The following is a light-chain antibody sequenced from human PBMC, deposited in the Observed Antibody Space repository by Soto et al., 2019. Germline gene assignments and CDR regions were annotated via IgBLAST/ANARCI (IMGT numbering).Light chain of an antibody. V-gene: IGKV3-15*01. J-gene: IGKJ1*01. CDR2: GAS. Sequence: DIGMTQSPATLSVSPWERATLSCRASQSVSSNLAWYQQKPGQAPRLLIYGASTRATGIPARFSGSGSGTEFTLTISSLQSEDFAVYYCQQYNNWPTWTFGQGTKVDNK. CDR1: QSVSSN. CDR3: QQYNNWPTWT.